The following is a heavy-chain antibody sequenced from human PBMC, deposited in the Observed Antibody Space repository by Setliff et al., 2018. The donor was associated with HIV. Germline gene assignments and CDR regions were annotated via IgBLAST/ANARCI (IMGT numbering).Heavy chain of an antibody. CDR3: ATRPAGSYWYGVFDF. CDR1: GGSISSHY. CDR2: IYASGVT. D-gene: IGHD6-13*01. V-gene: IGHV4-4*09. J-gene: IGHJ4*02. Sequence: SETLSLTCTVSGGSISSHYWSWIRQSPKTGLEWIGYIYASGVTSYNPSLKGRVTISIDTSKNQFSLKLNSMTAADTAVYYCATRPAGSYWYGVFDFWGRGMLVTVSS.